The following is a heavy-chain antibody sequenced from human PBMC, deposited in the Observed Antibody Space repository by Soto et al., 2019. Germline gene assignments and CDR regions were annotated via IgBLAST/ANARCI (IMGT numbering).Heavy chain of an antibody. D-gene: IGHD6-6*01. CDR2: IYYSGST. CDR3: ARSIAARRWFDP. CDR1: GGSISSYY. J-gene: IGHJ5*02. V-gene: IGHV4-59*01. Sequence: PSETLSLTCTVSGGSISSYYWTWIRQPPGKGLEWIGYIYYSGSTNYNPSLKSRVTISVDTSKNQFSLKLSSVNAADTAVYYCARSIAARRWFDPWGQGTLVTVSS.